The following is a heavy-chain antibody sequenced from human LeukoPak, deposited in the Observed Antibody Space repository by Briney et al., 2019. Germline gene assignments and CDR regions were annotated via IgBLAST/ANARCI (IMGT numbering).Heavy chain of an antibody. CDR1: GFTFSDYS. CDR2: ISSSSSTI. CDR3: ARAHSSGYYYYYGMDV. J-gene: IGHJ6*02. Sequence: GGSLRLSCAASGFTFSDYSMKWVRQAPGKGLEWVSYISSSSSTIYYADSVKGRFTISRDNAKNSLYLQMNSLRAEDTAVYYCARAHSSGYYYYYGMDVWGQGTTVTVSS. D-gene: IGHD3-22*01. V-gene: IGHV3-48*04.